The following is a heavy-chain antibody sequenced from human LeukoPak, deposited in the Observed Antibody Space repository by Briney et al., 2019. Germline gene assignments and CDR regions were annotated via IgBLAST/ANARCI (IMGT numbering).Heavy chain of an antibody. CDR3: AKVPFVVVTAIPPDY. V-gene: IGHV3-30-3*01. J-gene: IGHJ4*02. D-gene: IGHD2-21*02. Sequence: PGRSLRLYCAASGFTLSSYAMLWVRQAPGKGLEWVAVISYDGSNKYYADSVKGRFTISRDNSKNTLYLQMNSLRAEDTAVYYCAKVPFVVVTAIPPDYCGQGTLVTVSS. CDR2: ISYDGSNK. CDR1: GFTLSSYA.